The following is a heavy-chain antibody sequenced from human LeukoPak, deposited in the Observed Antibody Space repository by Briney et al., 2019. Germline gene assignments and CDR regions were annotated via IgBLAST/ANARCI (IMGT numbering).Heavy chain of an antibody. CDR2: ISSNGGST. J-gene: IGHJ4*02. CDR3: VKGRRASIYSYGELFDY. D-gene: IGHD5-18*01. V-gene: IGHV3-64D*06. Sequence: GRSLRLSCAASGSTFSSYAMHWVRQAPGKGLEYVSAISSNGGSTYYADSVKGRFTISRDNSKNTLYLQMSSLRAEDTAVYYCVKGRRASIYSYGELFDYWGQGTLVTVSS. CDR1: GSTFSSYA.